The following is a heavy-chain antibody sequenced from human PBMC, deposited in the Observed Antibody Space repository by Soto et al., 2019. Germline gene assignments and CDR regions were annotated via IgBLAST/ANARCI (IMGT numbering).Heavy chain of an antibody. CDR1: GYSFTSYW. CDR2: IDPSDSYT. D-gene: IGHD6-13*01. J-gene: IGHJ6*02. V-gene: IGHV5-10-1*01. CDR3: ARRVGIAAAGTGYYYYYYGMDV. Sequence: HGESLKISCKGSGYSFTSYWISWVRQMPGKGLEWMGRIDPSDSYTNYSPSFQGHVTISADKSISTAYLQWSSLKASDTAMYYCARRVGIAAAGTGYYYYYYGMDVWGQGTTVTVSS.